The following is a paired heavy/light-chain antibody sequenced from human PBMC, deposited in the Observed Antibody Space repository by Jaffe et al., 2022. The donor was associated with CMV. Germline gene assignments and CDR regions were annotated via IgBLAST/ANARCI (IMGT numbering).Heavy chain of an antibody. CDR1: GFTFSDYA. CDR2: IAYIGT. CDR3: AKNFKDVGEY. J-gene: IGHJ4*02. Sequence: EVQLLESGGGLVQPGESLRLSCATSGFTFSDYAMTWVRQAPGKGLEWVSSIAYIGTFYADSVRGRFTISRDDSKNTVYLQMNSLRVEDTAVYYCAKNFKDVGEYWGQGTQVTVSS. V-gene: IGHV3-23*01. D-gene: IGHD1-26*01.
Light chain of an antibody. V-gene: IGKV2-30*02. CDR1: QSLVHSDGKTH. Sequence: DVVMTQSPLSLPVTLGQPASISCRSSQSLVHSDGKTHLNWFQQRPGQSPRRLIYQVSNRDSGVPDRFSGSGSDTDFTLKISSVEAEDVGVYYCMQGTHWPRTFGRGTKVEIK. J-gene: IGKJ1*01. CDR3: MQGTHWPRT. CDR2: QVS.